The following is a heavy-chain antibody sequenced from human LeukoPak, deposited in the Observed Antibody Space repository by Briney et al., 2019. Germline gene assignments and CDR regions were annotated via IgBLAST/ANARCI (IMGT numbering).Heavy chain of an antibody. J-gene: IGHJ1*01. Sequence: GGSLRLSCAASGFTFSSYAMSWVRQAPGKGLEWVSAISGSGGSTYYADSVKGRFTISRDNSKNTLYLQMNGLRAEDTAVYYCAKERRLIAVAGYRYFQHWGQGTLVTVSS. V-gene: IGHV3-23*01. CDR3: AKERRLIAVAGYRYFQH. CDR2: ISGSGGST. CDR1: GFTFSSYA. D-gene: IGHD6-19*01.